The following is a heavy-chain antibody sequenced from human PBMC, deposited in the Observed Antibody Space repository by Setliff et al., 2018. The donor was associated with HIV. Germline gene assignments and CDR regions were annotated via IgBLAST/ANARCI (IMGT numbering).Heavy chain of an antibody. Sequence: GGSLRLSCVASGFTFSTYAINWVRLAPGKGLECVSSISGSGYPYYADSVKGRFTISRDNSKNTLFLQMDSLRAEDTALYYCAKQRYYDGNDGFDVWGQGTMVTVSS. V-gene: IGHV3-23*01. CDR2: ISGSGYP. CDR3: AKQRYYDGNDGFDV. CDR1: GFTFSTYA. D-gene: IGHD3-3*01. J-gene: IGHJ3*01.